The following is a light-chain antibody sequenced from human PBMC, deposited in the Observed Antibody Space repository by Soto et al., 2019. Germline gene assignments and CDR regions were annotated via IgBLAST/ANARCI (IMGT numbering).Light chain of an antibody. V-gene: IGLV2-11*01. CDR3: CSYAGNYTLV. J-gene: IGLJ2*01. CDR1: SSDVGTYLY. Sequence: QSALTQPRSVSGSPGQSVTISCTGTSSDVGTYLYVSWYQQYPGKAPKLMIYDVTKRPSGVPDRFSGSKSGNTASLTISGLQAEDEADYYCCSYAGNYTLVFGGGTKLTGL. CDR2: DVT.